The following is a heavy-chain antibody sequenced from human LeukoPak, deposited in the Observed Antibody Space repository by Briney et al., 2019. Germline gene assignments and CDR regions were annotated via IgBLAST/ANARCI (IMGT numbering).Heavy chain of an antibody. CDR1: GGSISNRSYY. J-gene: IGHJ4*02. D-gene: IGHD3-3*01. V-gene: IGHV4-39*01. CDR2: ISDSGNT. Sequence: SETLSLTCTVSGGSISNRSYYWGWIRQPPGKGLEWIGKISDSGNTYYSPSLRSRVTISIDTSKNQFSLKLSSVTAADTAVYYCARRDGFYGPFDYWGQGTLVTVSS. CDR3: ARRDGFYGPFDY.